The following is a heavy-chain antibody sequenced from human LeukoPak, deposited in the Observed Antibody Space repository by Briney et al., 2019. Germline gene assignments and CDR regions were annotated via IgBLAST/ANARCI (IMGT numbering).Heavy chain of an antibody. Sequence: ASVKVSCKASGYTFTGYYIHWVRLAPGQGLEWMGWMNPNNSVTAYAQKFQGRVTMTRDTSINTAYMELNRLSADDTAMYYCAMVITATINYWGQGTLVTVSS. V-gene: IGHV1-2*02. CDR3: AMVITATINY. D-gene: IGHD2-15*01. CDR1: GYTFTGYY. J-gene: IGHJ4*02. CDR2: MNPNNSVT.